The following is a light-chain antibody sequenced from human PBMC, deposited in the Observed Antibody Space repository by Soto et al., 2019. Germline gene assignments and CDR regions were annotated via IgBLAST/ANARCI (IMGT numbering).Light chain of an antibody. CDR3: QQYHNLLYT. J-gene: IGKJ2*01. CDR1: HDITKS. CDR2: GAS. Sequence: EIQLTQPPSTLSASVGDRVTITCQASHDITKSLNWYQQRPGKAPKLLIHGASNLETGVPSRVGGSGSGTSFTLIISSLQPEDLATYDGQQYHNLLYTFGQGTKLQMK. V-gene: IGKV1-33*01.